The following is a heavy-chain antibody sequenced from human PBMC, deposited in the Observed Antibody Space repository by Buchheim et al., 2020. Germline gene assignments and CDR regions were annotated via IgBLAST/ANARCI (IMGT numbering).Heavy chain of an antibody. CDR3: ARPDLLWFRQSYYYGMDV. CDR2: IKQDGSEK. CDR1: GFTFSSYW. Sequence: EVQLVESGGGLVQPGGSLRLSCAASGFTFSSYWMSWVRQAPGKGLEWVANIKQDGSEKYYVDSVKGRLTISRDNAKNSLYLQMNSLRAEDTAVYYCARPDLLWFRQSYYYGMDVWGQGTT. V-gene: IGHV3-7*01. J-gene: IGHJ6*02. D-gene: IGHD3-10*01.